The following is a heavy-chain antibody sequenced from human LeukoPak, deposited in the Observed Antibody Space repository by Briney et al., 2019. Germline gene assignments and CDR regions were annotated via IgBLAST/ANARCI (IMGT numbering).Heavy chain of an antibody. CDR3: ATSLGATTKMGFDY. CDR1: GYTFTGYY. D-gene: IGHD1-26*01. Sequence: ASVTVSFKASGYTFTGYYMHWVRQAPGQGLEWMGWINPNSGGTNYAQKFQGRVTMTRDTSISTAYMELSRLRSDDTAVYYCATSLGATTKMGFDYWGQGTLVTVSS. V-gene: IGHV1-2*02. CDR2: INPNSGGT. J-gene: IGHJ4*02.